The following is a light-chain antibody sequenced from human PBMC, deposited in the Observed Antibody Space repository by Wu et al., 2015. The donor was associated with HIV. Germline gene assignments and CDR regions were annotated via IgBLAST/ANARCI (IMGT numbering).Light chain of an antibody. J-gene: IGKJ5*01. V-gene: IGKV3-15*01. CDR3: QQRTNWPIT. CDR1: QSISNK. Sequence: EIEMTQSPATLSVSPGARATLSCRASQSISNKLAWYQQRPGQSPRLLIHGASTRATGIPARFSGSGSGTDFTLTISSLEPEDFAVYYCQQRTNWPITFGRGTRLEIK. CDR2: GAS.